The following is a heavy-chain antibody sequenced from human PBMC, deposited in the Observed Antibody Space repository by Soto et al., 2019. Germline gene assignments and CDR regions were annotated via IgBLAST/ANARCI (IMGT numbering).Heavy chain of an antibody. J-gene: IGHJ6*02. CDR2: IWYDGSNK. V-gene: IGHV3-33*01. CDR1: GFIFSSYG. CDR3: ARVDRYSSSWYGYYYYGMDV. D-gene: IGHD6-13*01. Sequence: GGSLRLSCAASGFIFSSYGMHWVRQAPGKGLEWVAVIWYDGSNKYYADSVKGRFTISRDNSKNTLYLQMNSLRAEDTAVYYCARVDRYSSSWYGYYYYGMDVWGQGTTVTVSS.